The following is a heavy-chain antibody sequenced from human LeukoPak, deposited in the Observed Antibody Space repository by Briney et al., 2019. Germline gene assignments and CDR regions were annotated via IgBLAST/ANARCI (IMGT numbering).Heavy chain of an antibody. CDR2: ISSSSSYI. CDR1: GFTFSSYS. J-gene: IGHJ4*02. V-gene: IGHV3-21*01. D-gene: IGHD4-17*01. CDR3: ARGVPKTVTPDY. Sequence: GRSLRLSCAASGFTFSSYSMNWVRQAPGKGLEWVSSISSSSSYIYYADSVKGRFTISRDNAKNSLYLQMNSLRAEDTAVYYCARGVPKTVTPDYWGQGTLVTVSS.